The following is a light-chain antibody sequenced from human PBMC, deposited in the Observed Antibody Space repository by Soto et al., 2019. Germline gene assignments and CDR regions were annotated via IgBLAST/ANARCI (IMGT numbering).Light chain of an antibody. CDR3: QQYNNWPPIT. CDR2: SAS. J-gene: IGKJ5*01. V-gene: IGKV3-15*01. Sequence: EIVMTQSPATLSVSPGARATLSCRASQSVSKSLAWYQQKPGQAPRLLIYSASTRATGIPARFSGSGSETEFTLTVSRLQSEDFAVYDCQQYNNWPPITFGQGTRLEIK. CDR1: QSVSKS.